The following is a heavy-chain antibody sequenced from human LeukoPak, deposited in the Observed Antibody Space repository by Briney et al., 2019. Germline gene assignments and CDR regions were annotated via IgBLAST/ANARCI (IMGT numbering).Heavy chain of an antibody. V-gene: IGHV3-23*01. J-gene: IGHJ1*01. CDR1: GFTFSSYA. CDR2: ISGSGSSS. Sequence: GGSLRLSCAASGFTFSSYAMSWVRQAPGKGLEWVSTISGSGSSSYFSDSVKGRFTISRDNSKNTLYLQMNSLRAEDTAVYYCAKDGEDIVVVPAALAAYFQHWGQGTLVTVSS. CDR3: AKDGEDIVVVPAALAAYFQH. D-gene: IGHD2-2*01.